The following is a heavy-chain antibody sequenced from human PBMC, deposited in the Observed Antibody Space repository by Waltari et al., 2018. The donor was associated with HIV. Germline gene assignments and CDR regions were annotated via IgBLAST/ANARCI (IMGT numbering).Heavy chain of an antibody. V-gene: IGHV3-48*04. CDR3: ARTTHGIDF. J-gene: IGHJ4*02. CDR1: GFTFSSYN. CDR2: ITSSGYTI. D-gene: IGHD1-1*01. Sequence: EVQLVESGGGLVQPGGSLRLSCVASGFTFSSYNMNWVRQAPGKGLEWLSYITSSGYTIDYADSVEGRFTVSRDNAKNSLYLQMNSLRAEDTAVYYCARTTHGIDFWGQGTLVTVSS.